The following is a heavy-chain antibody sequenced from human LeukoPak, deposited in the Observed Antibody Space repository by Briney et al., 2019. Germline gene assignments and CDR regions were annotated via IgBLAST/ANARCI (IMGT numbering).Heavy chain of an antibody. CDR2: IRYDGSNK. J-gene: IGHJ6*03. D-gene: IGHD3-3*01. V-gene: IGHV3-30*02. CDR1: GFTFSSYG. Sequence: QSGGSLRLSCTASGFTFSSYGMHWVRQAPGKGLEWVAFIRYDGSNKYYADSVKGRFTISRDNSKNTLYLQMNSLRAEDTAVYYCAKVSNFGVVPPSDMDVWGKGTTVTVSS. CDR3: AKVSNFGVVPPSDMDV.